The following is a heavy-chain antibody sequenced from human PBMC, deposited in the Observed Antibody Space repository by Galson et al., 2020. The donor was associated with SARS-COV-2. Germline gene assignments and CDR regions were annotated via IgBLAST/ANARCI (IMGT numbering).Heavy chain of an antibody. J-gene: IGHJ3*02. CDR3: AKALYGSDALDI. Sequence: TGGSLRLSCAASGFSFDDYALHWVRQAPGKGLEWVSGISWNSDNIGYADSVKGRFTISRDNAENSLYLQMNSLRPEDTALYYCAKALYGSDALDIWGQGTMVTVSS. D-gene: IGHD2-15*01. CDR2: ISWNSDNI. V-gene: IGHV3-9*01. CDR1: GFSFDDYA.